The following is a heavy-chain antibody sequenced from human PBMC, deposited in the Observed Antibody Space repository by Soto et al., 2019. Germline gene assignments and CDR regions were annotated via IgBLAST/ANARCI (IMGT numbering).Heavy chain of an antibody. Sequence: SETLSLTCTVSGGSISSYYWSWIRQPPGKGLEWIGYIYYSGSTNYNPSLKSRVTISVDTSKNQFSLKLSSVTAADTAVYYCARRSIGSGSDYTNYYYYMDVWGKGTTVTVSS. CDR1: GGSISSYY. D-gene: IGHD3-10*01. CDR3: ARRSIGSGSDYTNYYYYMDV. CDR2: IYYSGST. J-gene: IGHJ6*03. V-gene: IGHV4-59*01.